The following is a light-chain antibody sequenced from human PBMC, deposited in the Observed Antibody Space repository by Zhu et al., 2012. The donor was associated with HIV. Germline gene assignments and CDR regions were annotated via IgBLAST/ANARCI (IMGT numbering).Light chain of an antibody. CDR3: QQYDGSRT. CDR2: DAS. J-gene: IGKJ1*01. Sequence: EIVLTQSPATLSLSPGERATLSCRASQSVSSYLAWYQQKPGQAPRLLIYDASNRATGIPARFSGSGSGTDFTLTISSLEPEDFAVYYCQQYDGSRTFGQGTKVEIK. CDR1: QSVSSY. V-gene: IGKV3-11*01.